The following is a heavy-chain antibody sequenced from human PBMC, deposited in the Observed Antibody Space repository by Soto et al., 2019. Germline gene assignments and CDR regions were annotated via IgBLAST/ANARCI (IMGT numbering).Heavy chain of an antibody. Sequence: QVQLVESGGGVVQPGRSLRLSCAASGFTFSSYGMHWVRQAPGKGLEWVAVIWYDGGNKYYADSVKGRFTISRDNSKNTLYLQMNSLRAEDTAVYYCARENSGSYYNGPGWFDPWGQGTLVTVSS. J-gene: IGHJ5*02. V-gene: IGHV3-33*01. CDR3: ARENSGSYYNGPGWFDP. CDR2: IWYDGGNK. CDR1: GFTFSSYG. D-gene: IGHD3-10*01.